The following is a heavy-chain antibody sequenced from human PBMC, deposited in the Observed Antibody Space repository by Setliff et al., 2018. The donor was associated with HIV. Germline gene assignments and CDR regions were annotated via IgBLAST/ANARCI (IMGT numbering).Heavy chain of an antibody. V-gene: IGHV1-2*02. J-gene: IGHJ4*02. Sequence: WASVKVSCKASGYTFTGYYMHWVRQAPGQGLEWMGWINPNSGGTNYAQKFQGRVTMTRDTSISTAYMELSRLRSDDTAVYYCARDYHLWGLGRYDKSVTQPVVGYYFDYWGQGTLVTVSS. CDR3: ARDYHLWGLGRYDKSVTQPVVGYYFDY. CDR2: INPNSGGT. CDR1: GYTFTGYY. D-gene: IGHD3-16*01.